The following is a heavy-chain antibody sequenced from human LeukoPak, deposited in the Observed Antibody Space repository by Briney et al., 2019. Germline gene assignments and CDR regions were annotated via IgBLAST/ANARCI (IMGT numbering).Heavy chain of an antibody. CDR1: GFTFSSYA. D-gene: IGHD2/OR15-2a*01. Sequence: GGSLRLSCAAPGFTFSSYAMSWVRQAPGKGLEWVSAISGSGGSTYYADSVKGRFTISRDNSRNTLYLQMNSLRAEDTAVYYCANLISPDGDYWGQGTLVTVSS. V-gene: IGHV3-23*01. CDR3: ANLISPDGDY. CDR2: ISGSGGST. J-gene: IGHJ4*02.